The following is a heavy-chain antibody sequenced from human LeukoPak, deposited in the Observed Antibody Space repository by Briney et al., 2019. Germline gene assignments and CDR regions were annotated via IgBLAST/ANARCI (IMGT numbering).Heavy chain of an antibody. J-gene: IGHJ4*02. V-gene: IGHV4-59*01. CDR1: GGSISSYY. CDR3: ARAAGGAFDY. CDR2: IYYSGST. D-gene: IGHD2-21*01. Sequence: SETLSLTCTVSGGSISSYYWSWIRQPPGKGLEWIGYIYYSGSTNYNPSLKSRVTISVDTSKNQFSLKLSSVTAADTAVYYCARAAGGAFDYWGQGTLVTVSS.